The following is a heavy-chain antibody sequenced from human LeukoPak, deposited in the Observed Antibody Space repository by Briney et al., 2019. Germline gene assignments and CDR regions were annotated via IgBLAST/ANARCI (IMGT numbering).Heavy chain of an antibody. CDR3: AKDPHSSSWSYFDY. Sequence: GGSLRLSCAASGFTFSSYSMNWVRQAPGKGLEWVSGISWNSGSIGYADSVKGRFTISRDNAKNSLYLQMNSLRAEDTALYYCAKDPHSSSWSYFDYWGQGTLVTVSS. CDR1: GFTFSSYS. D-gene: IGHD6-13*01. CDR2: ISWNSGSI. V-gene: IGHV3-9*01. J-gene: IGHJ4*02.